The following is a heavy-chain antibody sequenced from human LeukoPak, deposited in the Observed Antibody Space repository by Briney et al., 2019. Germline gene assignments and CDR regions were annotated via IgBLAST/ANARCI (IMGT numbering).Heavy chain of an antibody. V-gene: IGHV3-23*01. CDR3: ARADILTGYQDDY. J-gene: IGHJ4*02. Sequence: GGSLRLSCAASRFTFSSYAMSWVRQAPGKGLEWVSSISAGGGGSYYADSVKGRFTISRDNSKNTLYLQMNSLRAEDTAVYYCARADILTGYQDDYWGQGTLVTVSS. CDR1: RFTFSSYA. CDR2: ISAGGGGS. D-gene: IGHD3-9*01.